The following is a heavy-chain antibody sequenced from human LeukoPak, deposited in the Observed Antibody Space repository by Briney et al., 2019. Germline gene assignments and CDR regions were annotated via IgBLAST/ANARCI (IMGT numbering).Heavy chain of an antibody. D-gene: IGHD3-22*01. J-gene: IGHJ4*02. Sequence: ASVKVSCKASGYTFISYYMHWVRQAPGQGLEWMGIINPSGGSTSYAQKFQGRVTITADKSTSTAYMDLSSLRSEDTAVYYCATSYYDSSAYYPNPEWGQGTLVTVSS. CDR3: ATSYYDSSAYYPNPE. V-gene: IGHV1-46*01. CDR2: INPSGGST. CDR1: GYTFISYY.